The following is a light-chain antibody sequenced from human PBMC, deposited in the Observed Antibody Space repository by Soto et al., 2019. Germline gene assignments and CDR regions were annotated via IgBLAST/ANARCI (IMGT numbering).Light chain of an antibody. J-gene: IGKJ4*01. V-gene: IGKV4-1*01. Sequence: DIVMTQSPESMAVSLVDRATINCKSSQSVSSKSHNKNFLAWYQQKPGQPPRLLIYWATTRFSGVPDRFSGSGSGTDFTLTINRLQAEDGAVYDYQQYYNAQVTIGGGTKVDIK. CDR1: QSVSSKSHNKNF. CDR2: WAT. CDR3: QQYYNAQVT.